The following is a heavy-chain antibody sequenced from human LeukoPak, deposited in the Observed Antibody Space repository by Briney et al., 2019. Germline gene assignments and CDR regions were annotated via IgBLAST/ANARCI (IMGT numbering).Heavy chain of an antibody. CDR2: ISGSGGST. J-gene: IGHJ5*02. Sequence: GGSLRLSYAASGFTFSSYAMSWVRQAPGKGLEWVSAISGSGGSTYYADSVKGRFTISRDNSKNTLYLQMNSLRAEDTAVYYCAKDVLLWFGESNWFDPWGQGTLVTVSS. V-gene: IGHV3-23*01. CDR3: AKDVLLWFGESNWFDP. CDR1: GFTFSSYA. D-gene: IGHD3-10*01.